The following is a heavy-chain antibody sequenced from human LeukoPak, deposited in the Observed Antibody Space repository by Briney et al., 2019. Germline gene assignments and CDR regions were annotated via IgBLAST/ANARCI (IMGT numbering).Heavy chain of an antibody. CDR3: ARLPVIVGAWSPIDY. D-gene: IGHD1-26*01. CDR1: GYTFTGYY. J-gene: IGHJ4*02. CDR2: INPESGGT. V-gene: IGHV1-2*02. Sequence: GASVKVSCKASGYTFTGYYMHWVRQAPGQGLEWMGWINPESGGTNYAQQFQGRVTMTRDTSISTAYMELTSLGSDDTAVYYCARLPVIVGAWSPIDYWGQGTRVTVSS.